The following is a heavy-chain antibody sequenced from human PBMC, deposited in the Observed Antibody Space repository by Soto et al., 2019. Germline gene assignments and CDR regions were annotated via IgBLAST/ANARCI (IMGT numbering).Heavy chain of an antibody. CDR2: IGTAGDT. Sequence: GSLRLSCAASGFTFSSYDMHWVRQATGKGLEWVSAIGTAGDTYYPGSVKGRFTISRENAKNSLYLQMNSLRAGDTAVYDCARGAGTTGYNYYYYIDVWGKGTTVTVS. J-gene: IGHJ6*03. D-gene: IGHD1-1*01. CDR1: GFTFSSYD. V-gene: IGHV3-13*01. CDR3: ARGAGTTGYNYYYYIDV.